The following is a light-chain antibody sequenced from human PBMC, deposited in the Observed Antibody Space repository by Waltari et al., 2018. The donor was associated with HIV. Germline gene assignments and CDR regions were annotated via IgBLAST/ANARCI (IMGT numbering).Light chain of an antibody. Sequence: VMTQFPATLSVSPGERVALSCRASQTVSTKLAWYQPKPGQAPRLLIYGASTRAPGLPARFSGSGSGREFTLTITNVQSEDSAVYFCQQYNNWPPNTFGQGTKLEIK. CDR2: GAS. CDR3: QQYNNWPPNT. V-gene: IGKV3-15*01. CDR1: QTVSTK. J-gene: IGKJ2*01.